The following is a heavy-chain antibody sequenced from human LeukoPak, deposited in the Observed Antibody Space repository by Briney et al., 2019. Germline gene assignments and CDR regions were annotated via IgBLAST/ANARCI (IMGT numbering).Heavy chain of an antibody. V-gene: IGHV4-59*01. Sequence: SETLSLTCTVSGGSISSYYLSWIRQPPGKGLEWIGYIYYSGSTNYNPSLKSRVTISVDTSKNQFSLKLSSATAADTAVYYCARDRYSYGYPDYWGQGTLVTVSS. CDR2: IYYSGST. CDR3: ARDRYSYGYPDY. D-gene: IGHD5-18*01. CDR1: GGSISSYY. J-gene: IGHJ4*02.